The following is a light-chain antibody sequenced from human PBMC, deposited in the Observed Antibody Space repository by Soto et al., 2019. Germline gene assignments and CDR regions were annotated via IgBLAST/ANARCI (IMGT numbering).Light chain of an antibody. CDR3: QEYDKWPLRT. V-gene: IGKV3D-15*01. J-gene: IGKJ1*01. CDR2: GVY. CDR1: QGVSSN. Sequence: EIVMTQSPTSLSVSPGERATLSCRSRQGVSSNLAWYQQKPGQPPRLLMYGVYTRAPSTPDRFSGSGSGTELTLPISSLQCEDSAVYYCQEYDKWPLRTFAQGAKVELK.